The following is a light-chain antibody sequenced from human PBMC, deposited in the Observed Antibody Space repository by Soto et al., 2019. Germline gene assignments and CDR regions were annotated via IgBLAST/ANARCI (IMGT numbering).Light chain of an antibody. CDR1: SSDVGGYNY. J-gene: IGLJ1*01. CDR2: EVN. CDR3: SSNAGNSNV. V-gene: IGLV2-8*01. Sequence: QSVLTQPPSASGSPGQSVAISCTGTSSDVGGYNYVSWYQQHPGKAPKLMIYEVNKRPSGVPDRFSGSKSGNTASLTVSGLQDEDEADYYCSSNAGNSNVFGTGTKVTVL.